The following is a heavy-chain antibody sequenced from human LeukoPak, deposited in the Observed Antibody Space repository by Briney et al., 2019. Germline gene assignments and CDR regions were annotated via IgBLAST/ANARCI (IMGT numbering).Heavy chain of an antibody. V-gene: IGHV5-10-1*01. Sequence: GESLEISCKTSGYTFTTYWITWVRQMPGKGLEWMGRIDPSDSSTNFSPSFQGHVTISVDKSISTAYLQWSSLKASDTAIYYCARRASPADYWGQGTLVTVSS. CDR2: IDPSDSST. J-gene: IGHJ4*02. CDR3: ARRASPADY. CDR1: GYTFTTYW.